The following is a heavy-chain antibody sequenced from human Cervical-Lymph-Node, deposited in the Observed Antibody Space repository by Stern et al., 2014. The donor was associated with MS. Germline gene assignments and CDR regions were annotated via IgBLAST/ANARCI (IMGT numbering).Heavy chain of an antibody. D-gene: IGHD5-24*01. CDR2: VYWDDDS. CDR3: AHTYNQLNFWYFDL. J-gene: IGHJ2*01. V-gene: IGHV2-5*02. CDR1: GFALTTSGVG. Sequence: QITLKESGPTLVKPTQTLTLTCTFSGFALTTSGVGVGWIRQPPGKALEWLGLVYWDDDSRYSPSLKSRLTITQDISKNQVVLTMTNMDPVYTATYYCAHTYNQLNFWYFDLWGRGTLVTVSS.